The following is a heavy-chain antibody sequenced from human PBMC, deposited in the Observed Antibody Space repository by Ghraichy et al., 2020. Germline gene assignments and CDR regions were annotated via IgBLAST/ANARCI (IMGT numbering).Heavy chain of an antibody. D-gene: IGHD6-13*01. CDR2: ISYDGSKE. Sequence: GESLNISCAASKFTFSDYGLHWVRQAPGKGLEWVAVISYDGSKEYYADSVKGRFTISRDNSKNTLFLQMNSLRSEDTAVYYCAKDLSRSPFYGMDVWGQGTTVTVSS. J-gene: IGHJ6*02. CDR3: AKDLSRSPFYGMDV. V-gene: IGHV3-30*18. CDR1: KFTFSDYG.